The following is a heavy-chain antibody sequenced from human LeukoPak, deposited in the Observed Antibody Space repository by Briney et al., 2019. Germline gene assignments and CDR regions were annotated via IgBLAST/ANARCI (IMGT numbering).Heavy chain of an antibody. CDR1: GYTFTSYG. V-gene: IGHV1-18*01. CDR2: ISGYNGNT. CDR3: ARDHAGYSSSWAFDY. D-gene: IGHD6-13*01. J-gene: IGHJ4*02. Sequence: GASVKVSCKPSGYTFTSYGISWVRQAPGQPLEWMGGISGYNGNTNYAQKLQGRVTMNTDTSTSTAYMELRSLRSDDTAVYYCARDHAGYSSSWAFDYWGQGTLVTVSS.